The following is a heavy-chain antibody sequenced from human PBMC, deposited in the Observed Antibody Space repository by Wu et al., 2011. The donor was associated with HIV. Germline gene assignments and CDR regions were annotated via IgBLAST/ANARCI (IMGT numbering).Heavy chain of an antibody. D-gene: IGHD6-19*01. CDR1: GYTFNTYA. Sequence: QVQLVQSGAEVKKPGASVKVSCKASGYTFNTYAISWVRQAPGQGLEWMGWISPYDGDTKYPQKLQGRVTMTTDTSTSTAYMELRSLRSDDTAVYYCARDDSSGWPEGFDCWGQGTLVTVSS. CDR2: ISPYDGDT. V-gene: IGHV1-18*01. J-gene: IGHJ4*02. CDR3: ARDDSSGWPEGFDC.